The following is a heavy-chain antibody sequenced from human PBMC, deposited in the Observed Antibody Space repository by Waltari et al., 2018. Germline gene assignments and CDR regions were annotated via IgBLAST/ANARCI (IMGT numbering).Heavy chain of an antibody. CDR3: ARGNYGGNSGFDY. J-gene: IGHJ4*02. V-gene: IGHV1-46*01. CDR2: NNPSLGST. D-gene: IGHD4-17*01. Sequence: QVQLVQSGAEVKKPGASVKVSCKASGYTFTSYYMHWVRQAPGQGLEWMGINNPSLGSTSYAQKFQGRVTVTRDTSTSAVYMELSTLRSEDTAMYYCARGNYGGNSGFDYWGQGTLVTVSS. CDR1: GYTFTSYY.